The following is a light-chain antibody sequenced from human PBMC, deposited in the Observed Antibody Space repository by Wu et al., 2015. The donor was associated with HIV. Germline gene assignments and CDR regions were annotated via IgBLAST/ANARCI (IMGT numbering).Light chain of an antibody. J-gene: IGKJ2*01. CDR1: QSVSSSY. CDR3: QQYGSSPYT. Sequence: EIVLTQSPGTLSLSPGERATLSCRASQSVSSSYLAWYQQKPGQAPRLLIYGASSRATGIPDRFSGSGSGTDFILTISRLEPEDFEVYYCQQYGSSPYTFGQGTKLEIK. V-gene: IGKV3-20*01. CDR2: GAS.